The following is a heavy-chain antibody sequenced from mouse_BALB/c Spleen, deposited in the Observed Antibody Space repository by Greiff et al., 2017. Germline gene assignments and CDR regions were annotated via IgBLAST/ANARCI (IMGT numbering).Heavy chain of an antibody. D-gene: IGHD3-2*01. CDR1: GYAFSSYW. J-gene: IGHJ3*01. Sequence: QVQLQQSGAELVRPGSSVKISCKASGYAFSSYWMNWVTQRPGQGLEWIGQIYPGDGDTNYNGKFKGKATLTADKSSSTAYMQLSSLTSEDSAVYFCARWGDSSGYLAWFAYWGQGTLVTVSA. CDR3: ARWGDSSGYLAWFAY. CDR2: IYPGDGDT. V-gene: IGHV1-80*01.